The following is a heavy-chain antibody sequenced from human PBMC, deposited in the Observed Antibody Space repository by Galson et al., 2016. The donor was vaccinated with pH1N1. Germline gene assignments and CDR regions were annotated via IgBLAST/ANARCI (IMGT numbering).Heavy chain of an antibody. CDR2: ILPILGIA. D-gene: IGHD6-13*01. J-gene: IGHJ3*02. Sequence: SVKVSCKASGGTFSSYTINWVRQAPGQGLEWMGRILPILGIANYAQKFQGRVTITADKSTSTAYMEVISLRSDDTAVYYCARSAAAVGNAFDIWGQGTMVTVSS. CDR3: ARSAAAVGNAFDI. V-gene: IGHV1-69*02. CDR1: GGTFSSYT.